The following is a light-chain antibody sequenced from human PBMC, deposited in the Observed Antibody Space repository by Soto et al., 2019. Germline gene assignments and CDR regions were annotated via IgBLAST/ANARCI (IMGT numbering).Light chain of an antibody. CDR1: QTISSW. V-gene: IGKV1-5*03. J-gene: IGKJ1*01. CDR2: KAS. Sequence: EIQVTQSPSTLSGSVGDRVTITCRASQTISSWLAWYQQKPRKAPNPLIYKASTLKSGVPSRFSGSGSATEFTLTISSLQPDDFAAYYCQHHNSYSEAFGQGTKVDIK. CDR3: QHHNSYSEA.